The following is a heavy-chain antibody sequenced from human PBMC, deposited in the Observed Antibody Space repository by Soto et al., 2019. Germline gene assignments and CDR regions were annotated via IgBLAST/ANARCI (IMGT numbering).Heavy chain of an antibody. CDR2: IYHIGST. V-gene: IGHV4-4*02. Sequence: QVQLQESGPGLVKPSGTLSLTCAVSGGSISSSNWWSWVRQPPGKGLEWIGEIYHIGSTNSNPARKSRVTISVDQSKNQFPLKLSSVTAADTAVYYCARAGTYYDFWSGYQRGNWFDPWGQATLVTVSS. CDR3: ARAGTYYDFWSGYQRGNWFDP. D-gene: IGHD3-3*01. CDR1: GGSISSSNW. J-gene: IGHJ5*02.